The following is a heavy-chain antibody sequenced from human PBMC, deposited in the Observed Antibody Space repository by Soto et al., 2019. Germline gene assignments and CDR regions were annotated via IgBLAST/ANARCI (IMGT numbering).Heavy chain of an antibody. V-gene: IGHV3-64D*06. Sequence: PGESLKISCSASGFTFSSYAMHWVRQAPGKGLEYVSAISSNGGSTYCADSVKGRFTISRDNSKNTLYLQMSSLRAEDTAVYYCVEGGVWNYDGVPLDYWGQGTLVTVSS. CDR2: ISSNGGST. D-gene: IGHD1-7*01. CDR1: GFTFSSYA. J-gene: IGHJ4*02. CDR3: VEGGVWNYDGVPLDY.